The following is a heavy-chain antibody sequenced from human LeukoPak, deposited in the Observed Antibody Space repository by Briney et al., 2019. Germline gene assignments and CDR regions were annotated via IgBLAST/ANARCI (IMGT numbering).Heavy chain of an antibody. D-gene: IGHD6-19*01. CDR3: ARSSSGWYGSGDY. Sequence: GASVKVSCKASGYTFTGYYMHWVRQAPGQGLEWMGWINPNSGNTGYAQKFQGRVTMTRNTSISTAYMELSSLRSEDTAVYYCARSSSGWYGSGDYWGQGTLVTVSS. CDR1: GYTFTGYY. V-gene: IGHV1-8*02. J-gene: IGHJ4*02. CDR2: INPNSGNT.